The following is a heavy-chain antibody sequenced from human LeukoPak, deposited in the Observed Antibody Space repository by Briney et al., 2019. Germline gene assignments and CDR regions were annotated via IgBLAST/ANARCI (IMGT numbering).Heavy chain of an antibody. CDR2: INHSGST. CDR3: ARSLPLNCSSTSCYGAY. V-gene: IGHV4-34*01. CDR1: GGSFSGYY. J-gene: IGHJ4*02. D-gene: IGHD2-2*01. Sequence: PSETLSLTCAVYGGSFSGYYWSWIRQPPGKGLEWIGEINHSGSTNYNPSLKSRVTISVDTSKNQFSPKLSSVTAADTAVYYCARSLPLNCSSTSCYGAYRGQGTLVTVSS.